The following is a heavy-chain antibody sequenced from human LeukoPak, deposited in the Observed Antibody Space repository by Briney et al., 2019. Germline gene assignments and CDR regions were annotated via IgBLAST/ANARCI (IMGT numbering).Heavy chain of an antibody. CDR1: GGPISSYY. J-gene: IGHJ2*01. CDR2: IYYSGST. Sequence: KPSETLSLTCTVSGGPISSYYWSWIRQPPGKGLEWIGYIYYSGSTNYNPSLKSRVTVSVDTSKNQFSLKLSSVTAADTAVYYCARVTVVAATGYFDLWGRGTLVTVSS. D-gene: IGHD2-15*01. CDR3: ARVTVVAATGYFDL. V-gene: IGHV4-59*01.